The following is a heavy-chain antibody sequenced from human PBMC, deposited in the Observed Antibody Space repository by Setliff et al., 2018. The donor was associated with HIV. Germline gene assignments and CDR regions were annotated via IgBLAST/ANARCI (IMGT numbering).Heavy chain of an antibody. V-gene: IGHV4-61*02. Sequence: SETLSLTCTVSGGSISSGTYYWSWIRQPAGKGLEWIGRIYTSGSTNYNPSLKTRVTLSVGSSGNQFSLKLRSVTAADTAVYYCARDPPGYGDSNDYWGQGTLVTVSS. CDR3: ARDPPGYGDSNDY. D-gene: IGHD4-17*01. CDR1: GGSISSGTYY. J-gene: IGHJ4*02. CDR2: IYTSGST.